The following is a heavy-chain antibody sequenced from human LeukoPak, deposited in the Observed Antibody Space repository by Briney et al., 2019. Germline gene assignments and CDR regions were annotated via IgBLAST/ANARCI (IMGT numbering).Heavy chain of an antibody. CDR1: GGSFSGYY. Sequence: SETLSLTCAVYGGSFSGYYWSWIRQPPGKGLEWIGEINHSGSTNYNPSLKSRVTISVDTSKNQFSLKLSSVTAADTTVYYCARLPITIFGAVYQNYFDYWGQGTLVTVSS. CDR3: ARLPITIFGAVYQNYFDY. CDR2: INHSGST. V-gene: IGHV4-34*01. J-gene: IGHJ4*02. D-gene: IGHD3-3*01.